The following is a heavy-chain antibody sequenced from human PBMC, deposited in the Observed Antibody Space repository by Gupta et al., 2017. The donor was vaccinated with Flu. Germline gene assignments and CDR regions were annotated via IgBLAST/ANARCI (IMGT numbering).Heavy chain of an antibody. CDR3: ARGGRIVDSDPFYFDS. Sequence: YYIHWVRQAPGQGPEWLGRINPTSGDTKYAQKFWATVTLARDKSIYTASLELTRLRADDTAMYYCARGGRIVDSDPFYFDSWGQGTLVSVSS. V-gene: IGHV1-2*06. D-gene: IGHD2-21*01. CDR2: INPTSGDT. J-gene: IGHJ4*02. CDR1: YY.